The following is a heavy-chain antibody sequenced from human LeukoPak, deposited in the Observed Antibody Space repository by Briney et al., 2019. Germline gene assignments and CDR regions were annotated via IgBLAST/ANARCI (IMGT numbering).Heavy chain of an antibody. CDR1: GGSFSGYY. D-gene: IGHD2-2*02. CDR3: ATRYCSSTSCYKIEDY. Sequence: PSETLSLTCAVYGGSFSGYYWSWIRQPPGKGLEWIGEINHSGSTNYNPSLKSRVTISVDTSKNQFSLKLSSVTAADTAVYYCATRYCSSTSCYKIEDYWGQGTLVTVSS. CDR2: INHSGST. V-gene: IGHV4-34*01. J-gene: IGHJ4*02.